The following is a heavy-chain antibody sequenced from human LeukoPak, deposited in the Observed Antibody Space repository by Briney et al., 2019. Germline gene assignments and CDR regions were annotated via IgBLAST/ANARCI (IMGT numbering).Heavy chain of an antibody. CDR3: TMIQGWGSGSYYVDY. Sequence: GGSLRLSCAASGFSFGDHWMSWVRQAPGKGPEWVGRIKSNTAGATTDYAAPVKGRFTISRDDSRHTLYLQMNSLKTEDTAVYYCTMIQGWGSGSYYVDYWGQGTLVTVSS. J-gene: IGHJ4*02. CDR1: GFSFGDHW. CDR2: IKSNTAGATT. V-gene: IGHV3-15*01. D-gene: IGHD3-10*01.